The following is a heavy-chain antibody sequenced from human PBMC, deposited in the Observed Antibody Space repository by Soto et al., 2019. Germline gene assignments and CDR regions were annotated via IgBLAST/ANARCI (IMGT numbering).Heavy chain of an antibody. D-gene: IGHD3-22*01. V-gene: IGHV1-24*01. CDR3: ATTLVSMIVVAHDAFDI. J-gene: IGHJ3*02. Sequence: ASVKVSCKVSVYTLIELSMHWVRQARGKGLEGMGGFDPEDGETIYAQKFQGRVTMTEDTSTDTAYMELSSLRSEDTAVYYCATTLVSMIVVAHDAFDIWGQGTMVTVSS. CDR1: VYTLIELS. CDR2: FDPEDGET.